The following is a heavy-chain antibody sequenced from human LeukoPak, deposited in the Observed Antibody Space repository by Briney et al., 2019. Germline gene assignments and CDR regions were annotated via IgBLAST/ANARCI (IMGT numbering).Heavy chain of an antibody. CDR2: IKSKTDGGTT. CDR3: TTGYDFWSGYYKAQKRHYYYYGMDV. V-gene: IGHV3-15*07. J-gene: IGHJ6*02. Sequence: PGGSLRLSCVTSGFTFSTFWMNWVRQAPGKGLEWVGRIKSKTDGGTTDYAAPVKGRFTISRDDSKNTLYLQMNSLKTEDTAVYYCTTGYDFWSGYYKAQKRHYYYYGMDVWGQGTTVTVSS. CDR1: GFTFSTFW. D-gene: IGHD3-3*01.